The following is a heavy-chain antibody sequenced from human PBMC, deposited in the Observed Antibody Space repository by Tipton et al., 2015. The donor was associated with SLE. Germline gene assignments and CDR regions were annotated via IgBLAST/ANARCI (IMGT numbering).Heavy chain of an antibody. CDR2: IYYSGST. CDR3: RLITITSLFDY. CDR1: GGSISSSSYY. Sequence: TLSLTCTVSGGSISSSSYYWGWIRQPPGKGLEWIGSIYYSGSTYYNPSLKSRVTISVDTSKNQFSLKLSSATAADTAVYYCRLITITSLFDYWGQGTLVTVSS. V-gene: IGHV4-39*07. J-gene: IGHJ4*02. D-gene: IGHD3-16*01.